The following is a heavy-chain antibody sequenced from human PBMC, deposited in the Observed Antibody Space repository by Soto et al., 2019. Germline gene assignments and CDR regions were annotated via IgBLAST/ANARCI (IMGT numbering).Heavy chain of an antibody. CDR2: IHSSSRYI. J-gene: IGHJ3*02. CDR3: ARGSQNFWMREDAVDI. CDR1: GFSFSTYS. V-gene: IGHV3-21*01. Sequence: EVQLVESGGGQVKPGGSLRLSCAASGFSFSTYSMNWVRQAPGKGLGWVSAIHSSSRYIYYADSVKGRFTISRDNAKNSMFLQMSSLTAEDTAVYYCARGSQNFWMREDAVDIWGQGTIVSVSS. D-gene: IGHD3-3*01.